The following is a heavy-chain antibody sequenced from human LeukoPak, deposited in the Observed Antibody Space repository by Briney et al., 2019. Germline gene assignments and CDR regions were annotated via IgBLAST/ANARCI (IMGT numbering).Heavy chain of an antibody. J-gene: IGHJ4*02. CDR2: INPYSGAI. V-gene: IGHV1-2*02. CDR3: ARDPKSQLLLDY. Sequence: ASVKVSCKSSGFTFTDEYIHWVRQAPGQGLEWMGWINPYSGAINYAQKFQGRVTLTRDASISTAYMELSRLTSGDTAVYYCARDPKSQLLLDYWGQGTLVTVSS. D-gene: IGHD2-2*01. CDR1: GFTFTDEY.